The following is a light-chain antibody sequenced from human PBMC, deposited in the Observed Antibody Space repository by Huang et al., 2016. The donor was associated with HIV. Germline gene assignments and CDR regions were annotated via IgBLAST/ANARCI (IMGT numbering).Light chain of an antibody. Sequence: DIVMTQTPLSLSVTTGQPASISCKSRQNLLHSDGKTDLYRYLQEPGQHQQLLIYELANRGSGVPNMCSGSGTVTDFTLKSSRVEAEDVGFYYCMQSIQLPLTFGGGTKVEIK. J-gene: IGKJ4*01. V-gene: IGKV2D-29*01. CDR2: ELA. CDR1: QNLLHSDGKTD. CDR3: MQSIQLPLT.